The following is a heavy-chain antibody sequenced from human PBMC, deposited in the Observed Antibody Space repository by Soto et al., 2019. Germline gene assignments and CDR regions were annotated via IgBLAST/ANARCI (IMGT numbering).Heavy chain of an antibody. J-gene: IGHJ5*02. V-gene: IGHV4-4*07. CDR1: GASIRSYH. Sequence: QVQLQESGPGLVKPSETLSLTCAVSGASIRSYHWSFLRQPAGKGLEWIGRIQHTGNTNYNPSLKRRVTMSADTSKNQISLKMSSVTAPDTAVYFCAEDVSSRRWFDPWGQGVRVIVSS. CDR3: AEDVSSRRWFDP. CDR2: IQHTGNT. D-gene: IGHD3-16*01.